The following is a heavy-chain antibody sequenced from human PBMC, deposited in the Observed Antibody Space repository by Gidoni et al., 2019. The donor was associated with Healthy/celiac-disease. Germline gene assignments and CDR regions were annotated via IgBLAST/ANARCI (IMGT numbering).Heavy chain of an antibody. J-gene: IGHJ4*02. CDR3: ARGVQQLVYGWFDY. CDR2: IYYSGST. CDR1: GGSLSSGASY. V-gene: IGHV4-30-4*01. Sequence: QVQLQESGPGLMKPSQTLSLTCTVSGGSLSSGASYWSWIRQPPGKGLEWIGYIYYSGSTYYNPSLKSRVTISVDTSKNQFSLKLSSVTAADTAVYYCARGVQQLVYGWFDYWGQGTLVTVSS. D-gene: IGHD6-13*01.